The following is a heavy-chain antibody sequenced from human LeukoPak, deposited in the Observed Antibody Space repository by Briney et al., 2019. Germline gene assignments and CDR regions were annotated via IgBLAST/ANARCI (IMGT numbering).Heavy chain of an antibody. Sequence: GGSLRLSCAGSAFTFSSHTINWVRQAPGKGLEWVSSISSSSSYIYYADSVKGRFTISRDNAKNSLYLQTNSPRAEDTAVYYCARDLGSGSIWYRHLRYYFYYYYMDVWGKGTTVTISS. D-gene: IGHD6-13*01. V-gene: IGHV3-21*01. CDR1: AFTFSSHT. CDR2: ISSSSSYI. J-gene: IGHJ6*03. CDR3: ARDLGSGSIWYRHLRYYFYYYYMDV.